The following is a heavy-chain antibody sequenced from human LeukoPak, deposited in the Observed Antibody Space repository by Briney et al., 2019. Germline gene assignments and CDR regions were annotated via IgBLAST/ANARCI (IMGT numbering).Heavy chain of an antibody. J-gene: IGHJ4*02. CDR3: ARRAGEYSHPYDY. CDR2: IYSGGNT. D-gene: IGHD4-17*01. Sequence: GGSLRLSCTVSGFTVSSNSMSWVRQAPGKGLEWVSFIYSGGNTHYSDSVKGRFTISRDNSKNTLYLQMNCLRADDTAVYYCARRAGEYSHPYDYWGQGTLVTVSS. CDR1: GFTVSSNS. V-gene: IGHV3-53*01.